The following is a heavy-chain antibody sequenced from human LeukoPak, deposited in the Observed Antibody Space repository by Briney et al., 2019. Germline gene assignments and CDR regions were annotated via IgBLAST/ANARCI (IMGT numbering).Heavy chain of an antibody. J-gene: IGHJ4*02. V-gene: IGHV3-64*02. CDR2: ISSNGGST. CDR3: ARIIGAAGTRYFDY. D-gene: IGHD6-13*01. CDR1: GFTFSSFA. Sequence: GGSLRLSCAASGFTFSSFAIRWVRQAPGKGLEYVSAISSNGGSTYYADSVKGRFTISRDNSKNTLYLQMGSLRAEDMAVYYCARIIGAAGTRYFDYWGQGTQVTVSS.